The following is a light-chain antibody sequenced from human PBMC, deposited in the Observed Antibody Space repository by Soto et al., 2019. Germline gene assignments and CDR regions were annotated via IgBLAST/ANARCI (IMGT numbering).Light chain of an antibody. CDR2: DAS. V-gene: IGKV3-11*01. J-gene: IGKJ5*01. CDR1: QSVSSY. CDR3: QQRSNWH. Sequence: EIVLTQSPATLSLSPGGRATLSCRASQSVSSYLAWYQQKPGQAPRLLIYDASNRATGITARFSGSGSGTDFTLTISSLEHEDFAVYYCQQRSNWHFGQGTRLEIK.